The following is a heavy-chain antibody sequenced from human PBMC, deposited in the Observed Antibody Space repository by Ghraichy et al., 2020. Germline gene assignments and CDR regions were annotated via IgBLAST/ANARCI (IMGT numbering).Heavy chain of an antibody. J-gene: IGHJ4*02. CDR3: AKGRRIAALYYFDY. Sequence: GGSLRLSCAASGFTFSSYGMHWVRQAPGKGLEWVAVISYDGSNKYYADSVKGRFTISRDNSKNTLYLQMNSLRAEDTAVYYCAKGRRIAALYYFDYWGQGTLVSVSS. D-gene: IGHD6-6*01. CDR1: GFTFSSYG. CDR2: ISYDGSNK. V-gene: IGHV3-30*18.